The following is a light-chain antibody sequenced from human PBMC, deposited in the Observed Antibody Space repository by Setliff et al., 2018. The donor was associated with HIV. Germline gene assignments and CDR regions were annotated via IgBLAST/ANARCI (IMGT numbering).Light chain of an antibody. V-gene: IGLV1-44*01. CDR2: SNN. CDR1: SSNIGSNT. J-gene: IGLJ1*01. Sequence: QPVLTQPPSASGTPGQRVTISCSGSSSNIGSNTVNWYRQLPGTAPKLLIYSNNQRPSGVPDRFSGSKSGTSASLGISGLQSEDEADYYCAAWDDSLNGQVFGTGTKVTVL. CDR3: AAWDDSLNGQV.